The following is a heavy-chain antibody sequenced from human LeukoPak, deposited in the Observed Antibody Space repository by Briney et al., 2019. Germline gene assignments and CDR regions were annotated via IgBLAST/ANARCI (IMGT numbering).Heavy chain of an antibody. CDR1: GFTFSSYA. V-gene: IGHV3-30-3*01. J-gene: IGHJ5*02. CDR3: ARDRTREPGGWFDP. CDR2: ISYDGSNK. D-gene: IGHD3-16*01. Sequence: PGGSLRLSCAASGFTFSSYAMHWVRQVPGKGLEWVAVISYDGSNKYYADSVKGRFTISRDNSKNTLYLQMNSLRAEDTAVYYCARDRTREPGGWFDPWGQGTLVTVSS.